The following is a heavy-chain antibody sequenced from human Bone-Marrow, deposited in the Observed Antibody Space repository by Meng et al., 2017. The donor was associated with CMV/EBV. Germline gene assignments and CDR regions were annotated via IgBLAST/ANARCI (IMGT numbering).Heavy chain of an antibody. Sequence: SETLSLTCTVSGGSISSGDYYWSWIRQPPGKGLEWIGYIYYSGSTYYNPSLKSRVTISVDTSKNHFSLKLTSVTAADTAVYYCARVRDLFRYFDYWGQGPLVTVSS. CDR3: ARVRDLFRYFDY. CDR1: GGSISSGDYY. CDR2: IYYSGST. J-gene: IGHJ4*02. V-gene: IGHV4-30-4*08.